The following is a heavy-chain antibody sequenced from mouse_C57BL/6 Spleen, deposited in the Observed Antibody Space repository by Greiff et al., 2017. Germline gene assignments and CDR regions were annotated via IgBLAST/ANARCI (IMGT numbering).Heavy chain of an antibody. D-gene: IGHD1-3*01. CDR3: AGDGSGYFDY. CDR1: GYSITRGSY. CDR2: ISNDGSN. Sequence: VQLQQSGPGLVKPSQSLSLTCSVTGYSITRGSYWNWIRPFPGNQLEWMGYISNDGSNNYDPSLKNRISITRETSRNQFFLKLNAMTTEDTATYCGAGDGSGYFDYWGQGTTLTVSS. J-gene: IGHJ2*01. V-gene: IGHV3-6*01.